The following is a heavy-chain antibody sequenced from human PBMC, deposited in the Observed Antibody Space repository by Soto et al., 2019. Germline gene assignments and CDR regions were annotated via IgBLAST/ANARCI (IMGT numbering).Heavy chain of an antibody. CDR2: IVVGSGNT. J-gene: IGHJ6*02. D-gene: IGHD2-2*01. V-gene: IGHV1-58*01. CDR1: GFTFTSSS. Sequence: SVKVSCKTSGFTFTSSSVQWVRQARGQRLEWIGWIVVGSGNTNYAQKFQERVTITRDMSTSTAYMELSSLRSEDTAVYYCAAEGEDIVVVPAAPYYYYGMDVWGQGTTVTVS. CDR3: AAEGEDIVVVPAAPYYYYGMDV.